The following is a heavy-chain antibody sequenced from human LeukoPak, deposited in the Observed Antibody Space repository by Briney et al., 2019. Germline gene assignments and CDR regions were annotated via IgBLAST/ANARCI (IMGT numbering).Heavy chain of an antibody. CDR2: INHSGST. J-gene: IGHJ4*02. CDR1: GGSFSGCY. D-gene: IGHD4-17*01. CDR3: ARDRGYGAPFDY. V-gene: IGHV4-34*01. Sequence: SETLSLTCAVYGGSFSGCYWSWIRQPPGKGLEWIGEINHSGSTNYNPSLKSRVTISVDTSKSQFSLKLISVTAADTAVYYCARDRGYGAPFDYWGQGTLVTVSS.